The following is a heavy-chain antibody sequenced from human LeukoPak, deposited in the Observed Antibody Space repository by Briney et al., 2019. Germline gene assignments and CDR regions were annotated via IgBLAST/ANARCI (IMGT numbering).Heavy chain of an antibody. Sequence: SVKVSCKASGGTFSSYAISWVRQAPGQGLEWMGGIIPIFGTANYAQKFQGRVTITADESTSTAYMELRSLRSDDTAVYYCARARASGSYTNFDYWGQGTLVTVSS. J-gene: IGHJ4*02. CDR1: GGTFSSYA. D-gene: IGHD1-26*01. CDR3: ARARASGSYTNFDY. V-gene: IGHV1-69*13. CDR2: IIPIFGTA.